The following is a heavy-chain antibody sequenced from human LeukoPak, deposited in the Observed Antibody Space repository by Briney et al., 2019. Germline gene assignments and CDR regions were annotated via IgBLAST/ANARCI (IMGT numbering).Heavy chain of an antibody. CDR3: ARDAIPLTYYYDSSGYSDY. CDR2: ISSSSSYI. Sequence: AGTLRLSCAASGFTFSSDSMNWVRQAPGQGLEWVSSISSSSSYIYYADPVKGRFTTFRDNAKNSLYLQMNSLIAADTAVYCCARDAIPLTYYYDSSGYSDYWGQGTLVTVSS. CDR1: GFTFSSDS. V-gene: IGHV3-21*01. D-gene: IGHD3-22*01. J-gene: IGHJ4*02.